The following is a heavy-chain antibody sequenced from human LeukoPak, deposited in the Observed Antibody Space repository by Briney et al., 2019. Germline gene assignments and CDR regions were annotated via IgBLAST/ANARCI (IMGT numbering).Heavy chain of an antibody. CDR3: ARGTSCGSKCFFDY. J-gene: IGHJ4*02. CDR2: LDSSGST. V-gene: IGHV4-4*07. Sequence: SETLSLTCKVSGGSISGYYWSWIRQPAGKGLEWIGRLDSSGSTNYNSSLKSRVTMSIDRSQSSLRLTSVAAADTAIYYCARGTSCGSKCFFDYWGQGILVTVSS. D-gene: IGHD2-21*01. CDR1: GGSISGYY.